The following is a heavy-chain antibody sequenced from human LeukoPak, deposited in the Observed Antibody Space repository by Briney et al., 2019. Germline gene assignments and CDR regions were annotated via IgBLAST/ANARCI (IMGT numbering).Heavy chain of an antibody. CDR1: GLTFSSYA. Sequence: PGGSLRPSCVASGLTFSSYAMSWVRQAPGKGLEWVSTIRGSGGSTHYADSVKGRFTITRDNSKNTLYLQMDTLRAEDTAVYYCAKVPGSSITRYFYFDYWGQGTLVPVSS. CDR2: IRGSGGST. J-gene: IGHJ4*02. D-gene: IGHD6-13*01. V-gene: IGHV3-23*01. CDR3: AKVPGSSITRYFYFDY.